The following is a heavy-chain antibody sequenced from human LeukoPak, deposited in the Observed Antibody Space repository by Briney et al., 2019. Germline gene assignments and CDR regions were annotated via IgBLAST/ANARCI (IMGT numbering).Heavy chain of an antibody. CDR2: VYYSGST. CDR3: ATIVAGAFDI. CDR1: GGSFSTSSYY. Sequence: PSETLSLTCTVSGGSFSTSSYYWGWVRQPPGKGLEWIGSVYYSGSTYYNPSLKSRVTISIDTSKNQFSLRLYSVTAADTAVYYCATIVAGAFDIWGQGTMVTVSS. V-gene: IGHV4-39*01. D-gene: IGHD2/OR15-2a*01. J-gene: IGHJ3*02.